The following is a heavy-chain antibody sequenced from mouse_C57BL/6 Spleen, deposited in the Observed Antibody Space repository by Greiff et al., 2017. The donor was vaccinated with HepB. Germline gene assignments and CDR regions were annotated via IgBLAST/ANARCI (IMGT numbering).Heavy chain of an antibody. Sequence: VQLQHSGAELVRPGASVKLSCTASGFNIKDDYMHWVKQRPEQGLEWIGWIDPENGDTEYASKFQGKATITADTSSNTAYLQLSSLTSEDTAVYYCTTLTTVVAEAYWGQGTLVTVSA. CDR2: IDPENGDT. V-gene: IGHV14-4*01. J-gene: IGHJ3*01. CDR1: GFNIKDDY. D-gene: IGHD1-1*01. CDR3: TTLTTVVAEAY.